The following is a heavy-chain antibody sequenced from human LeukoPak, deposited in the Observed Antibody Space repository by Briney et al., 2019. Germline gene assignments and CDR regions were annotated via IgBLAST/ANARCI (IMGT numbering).Heavy chain of an antibody. CDR3: ARWVALQGGWFDP. D-gene: IGHD2-15*01. V-gene: IGHV4-38-2*02. CDR2: IYHSGST. Sequence: SETLSLTCTVSGYSISSSYYWGWIRQPPGKGLEWIGSIYHSGSTYYNPSLKSRVTISVDTSKNQFSLKLSSVTAADTAVYYCARWVALQGGWFDPWGQGTLVTVSS. J-gene: IGHJ5*02. CDR1: GYSISSSYY.